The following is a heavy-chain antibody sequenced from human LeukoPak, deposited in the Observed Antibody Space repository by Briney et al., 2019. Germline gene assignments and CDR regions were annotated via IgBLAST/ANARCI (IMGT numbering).Heavy chain of an antibody. CDR1: GGSFSGYY. V-gene: IGHV4-34*01. J-gene: IGHJ1*01. D-gene: IGHD2-15*01. CDR2: INHSGST. CDR3: ARGLVVVVAATKYFQH. Sequence: SETLSLTCAVYGGSFSGYYWSWIRQPPGKGLEWIGEINHSGSTNYNPSLKSRVTISVDTSKNQFSLKLSSVTAADTAVYYCARGLVVVVAATKYFQHWGQGTLVTVSP.